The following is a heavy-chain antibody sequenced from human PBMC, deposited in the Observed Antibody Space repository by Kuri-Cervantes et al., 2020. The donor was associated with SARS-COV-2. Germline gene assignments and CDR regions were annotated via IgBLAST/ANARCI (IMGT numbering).Heavy chain of an antibody. J-gene: IGHJ5*02. CDR3: ARAWAYSSGWYGVWFDP. V-gene: IGHV4-61*02. CDR1: GGSISSGSYY. CDR2: IYTSGST. Sequence: SETLSLTCTVSGGSISSGSYYWSWIRQPAGKGLEWIGRIYTSGSTNYNPSLKSRVTISVDTSKNQFSLKLSSVTAADTAVYYCARAWAYSSGWYGVWFDPWGAAAVVTVSS. D-gene: IGHD6-19*01.